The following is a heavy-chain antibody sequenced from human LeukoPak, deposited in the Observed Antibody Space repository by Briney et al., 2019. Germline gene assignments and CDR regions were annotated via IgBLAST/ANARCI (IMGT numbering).Heavy chain of an antibody. V-gene: IGHV4-28*01. CDR3: ARIGPILGAAWVDY. J-gene: IGHJ4*02. D-gene: IGHD3-3*02. CDR2: IFYAGST. Sequence: SDTLSLTCAVSGYSISSNHWWGWVRRPPGKGLEWIGYIFYAGSTYYNPSLKSRVTMSVDTSKNQFSLRLSSVTAVDTAVYYCARIGPILGAAWVDYWGQGTLVSVSS. CDR1: GYSISSNHW.